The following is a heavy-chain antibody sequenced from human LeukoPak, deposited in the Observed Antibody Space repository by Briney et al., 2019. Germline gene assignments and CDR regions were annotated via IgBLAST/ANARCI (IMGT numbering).Heavy chain of an antibody. CDR2: ISGGGDST. CDR1: GFTFSSSA. Sequence: GGSLRLSCAASGFTFSSSAMTWVRQAPGKGLEWVSSISGGGDSTSYADSVKGRFTISRDNSKNTLYLQMNSLRAEDTAVYYCAKGATSNAFDIWGQGTMVTVSS. V-gene: IGHV3-23*01. J-gene: IGHJ3*02. CDR3: AKGATSNAFDI.